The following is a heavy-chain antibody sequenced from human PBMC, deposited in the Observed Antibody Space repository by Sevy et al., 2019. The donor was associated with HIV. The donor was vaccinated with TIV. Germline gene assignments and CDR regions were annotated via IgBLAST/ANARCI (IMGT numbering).Heavy chain of an antibody. CDR2: ISDISSAI. CDR3: ARGLAALPGYYYGMDV. Sequence: GGSLRLSCAASGFPFSSYGMNWVRQAPGKGLEWVSYISDISSAIYYVVSGKGRFTLSRDNAQKSLYLQMNSLRAEDTAVYYCARGLAALPGYYYGMDVWGQGTTVTVSS. CDR1: GFPFSSYG. V-gene: IGHV3-48*01. J-gene: IGHJ6*02. D-gene: IGHD6-25*01.